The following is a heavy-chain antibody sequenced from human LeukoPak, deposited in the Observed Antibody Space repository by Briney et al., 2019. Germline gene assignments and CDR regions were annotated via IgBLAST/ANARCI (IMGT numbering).Heavy chain of an antibody. Sequence: GGSLRLSCAASGCTVSNSFMGWVRQAPGTGLEWVSVIYAGGNTYYADSVQGRFTVSRHNSENTLYLQMNSLRPEDTAVYYCARESSVSGWYIYWGQGTLVTVSS. CDR3: ARESSVSGWYIY. V-gene: IGHV3-53*04. J-gene: IGHJ4*02. D-gene: IGHD6-19*01. CDR1: GCTVSNSF. CDR2: IYAGGNT.